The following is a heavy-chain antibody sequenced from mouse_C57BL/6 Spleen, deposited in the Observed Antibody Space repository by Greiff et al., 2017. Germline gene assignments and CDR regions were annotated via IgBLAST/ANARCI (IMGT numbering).Heavy chain of an antibody. CDR2: INPYNGGT. Sequence: VQLQQSGPVLVKPGASVKMSCKASGYTFTDYYMNWVKQSHGKSLEWIGVINPYNGGTSYNQKFKGKATLTVDTSSSTAYMELNSLTSEDSAVYYCARERSYYSNYLDYWGQGTTLTVSS. CDR3: ARERSYYSNYLDY. D-gene: IGHD2-5*01. J-gene: IGHJ2*01. CDR1: GYTFTDYY. V-gene: IGHV1-19*01.